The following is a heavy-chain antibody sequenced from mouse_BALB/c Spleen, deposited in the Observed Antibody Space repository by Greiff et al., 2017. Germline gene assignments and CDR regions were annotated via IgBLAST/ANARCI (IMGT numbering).Heavy chain of an antibody. CDR3: ARSRRGYYFDY. Sequence: EVQLVESGGGLVQPGGSRKLSCAASGFTFSSFGMHWVRQAPEKGLEWVAYISSGSSTIYYADTVKGRFTISRDNPKNTLFLQMTSLRSEDTAMYYCARSRRGYYFDYWGQGTTLTVSS. V-gene: IGHV5-17*02. J-gene: IGHJ2*01. CDR2: ISSGSSTI. CDR1: GFTFSSFG.